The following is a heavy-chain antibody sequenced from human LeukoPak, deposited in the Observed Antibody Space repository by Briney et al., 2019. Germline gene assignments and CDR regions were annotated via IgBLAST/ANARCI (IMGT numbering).Heavy chain of an antibody. V-gene: IGHV1-2*02. D-gene: IGHD1-26*01. CDR1: GYTFTGYY. CDR3: ARGRLGREYYYYYMDV. CDR2: INPNSGGT. J-gene: IGHJ6*03. Sequence: GASVKVSCKASGYTFTGYYMHWVRQAPGQGLEWMGWINPNSGGTNYAQKFQGRVTITRDTSASTAYMELSSLRSEDMAVYYCARGRLGREYYYYYMDVWGKGTTVTVSS.